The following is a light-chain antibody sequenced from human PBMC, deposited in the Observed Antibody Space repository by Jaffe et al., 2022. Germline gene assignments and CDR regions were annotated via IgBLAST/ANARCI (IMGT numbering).Light chain of an antibody. CDR2: WAF. V-gene: IGKV4-1*01. J-gene: IGKJ2*03. CDR1: QNLLYNSNSKTY. CDR3: HQYYSAPYS. Sequence: DVVMTQSPDSLAVSLGERATIRCKSSQNLLYNSNSKTYLAWYQQKPGQPPKLLIYWAFTRDSGVPDRFSGSGSETDFTLTISSLQAEDVAVYYCHQYYSAPYSFGQGTKLEIK.